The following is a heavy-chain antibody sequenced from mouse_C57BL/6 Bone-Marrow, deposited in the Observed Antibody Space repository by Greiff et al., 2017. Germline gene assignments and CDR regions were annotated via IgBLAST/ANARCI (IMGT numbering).Heavy chain of an antibody. CDR3: ARGYYGSSPAWFAY. D-gene: IGHD1-1*01. V-gene: IGHV1-64*01. Sequence: QVQLQQPGAELVKPGASVKLSCKASGYTFTSYWMHWVKQRPGQGLEWIGMIHPNSGSTNYNERFKSKATLTVDKSSSTAYMQLSILTSESSAVYYCARGYYGSSPAWFAYWGQGTLVTVSA. CDR1: GYTFTSYW. CDR2: IHPNSGST. J-gene: IGHJ3*01.